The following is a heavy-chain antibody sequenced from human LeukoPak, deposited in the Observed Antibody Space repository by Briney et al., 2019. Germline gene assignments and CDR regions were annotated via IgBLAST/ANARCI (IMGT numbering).Heavy chain of an antibody. CDR3: AKDHCSGGSCYFDY. CDR1: GGSISSGGYS. J-gene: IGHJ4*02. Sequence: SETLSLTCAVSGGSISSGGYSWSWIRQPPGKGLEWIGYIYHSGSTYYNPSLKSRVTISVDRSKNQFSLKLSSVTAADTAVYYCAKDHCSGGSCYFDYWGQGTLVTVSS. V-gene: IGHV4-30-2*01. CDR2: IYHSGST. D-gene: IGHD2-15*01.